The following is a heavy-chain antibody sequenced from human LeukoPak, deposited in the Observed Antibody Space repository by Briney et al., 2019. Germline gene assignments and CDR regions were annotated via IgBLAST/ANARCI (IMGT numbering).Heavy chain of an antibody. CDR1: GFTFSSYW. J-gene: IGHJ5*02. V-gene: IGHV3-7*01. CDR3: AREGGSGWYSGWFDP. D-gene: IGHD6-19*01. Sequence: GGSLRLSCAASGFTFSSYWMSWVRQAPGKGLEWVANIKKDGSEKKYVDSVKGRFTISRDNAENSLYLQMNSLRAEDTAVYYCAREGGSGWYSGWFDPWGQGTLVTVSS. CDR2: IKKDGSEK.